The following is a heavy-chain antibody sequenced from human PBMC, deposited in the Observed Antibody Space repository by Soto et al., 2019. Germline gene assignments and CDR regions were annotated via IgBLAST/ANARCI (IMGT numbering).Heavy chain of an antibody. D-gene: IGHD2-2*01. Sequence: ASLKISCKGCGFSFTANWIGWVRRLPGKGLEWMGMIYPGDSDTRYSPSLQGQVTISADKSISTTYLQWSSLKASDTAIYYCARRQGGYCTSTACMGWFDPWGQGTLVTASS. CDR2: IYPGDSDT. V-gene: IGHV5-51*01. CDR1: GFSFTANW. J-gene: IGHJ5*02. CDR3: ARRQGGYCTSTACMGWFDP.